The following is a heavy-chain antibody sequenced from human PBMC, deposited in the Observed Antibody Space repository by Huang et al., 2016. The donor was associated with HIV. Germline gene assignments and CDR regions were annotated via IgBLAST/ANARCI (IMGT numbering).Heavy chain of an antibody. CDR3: LIILVRGLIDAVDY. D-gene: IGHD3-10*01. Sequence: QVQLVQSGSELKKPGASVKVSCKASGYPFTSHTINWVRQAPGQGLEWMGLIHTNTGNPTYAPGFTGRIVFSLDTSVSTAYLQISSLKAEDTAVYYCLIILVRGLIDAVDYWGQGTLVTVSS. V-gene: IGHV7-4-1*02. J-gene: IGHJ4*02. CDR1: GYPFTSHT. CDR2: IHTNTGNP.